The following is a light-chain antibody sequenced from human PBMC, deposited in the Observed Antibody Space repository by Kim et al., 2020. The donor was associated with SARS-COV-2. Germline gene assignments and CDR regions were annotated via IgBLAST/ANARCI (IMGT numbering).Light chain of an antibody. CDR3: QQYYSYPRT. J-gene: IGKJ1*01. V-gene: IGKV1-8*01. CDR2: AAS. Sequence: ASTGDRVTITCRASQCISSYLAWYQQTPGKAPKLLIYAASTLQSGVPSRFSGSGSGTDFTLTISCLQSEDFATYYCQQYYSYPRTFGQGTKVDIK. CDR1: QCISSY.